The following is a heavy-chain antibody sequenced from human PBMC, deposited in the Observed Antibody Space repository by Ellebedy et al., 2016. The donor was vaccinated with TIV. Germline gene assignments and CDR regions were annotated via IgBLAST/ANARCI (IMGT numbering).Heavy chain of an antibody. CDR1: GFTFDDYG. CDR3: VRDIGSTSEFDF. V-gene: IGHV3-20*03. J-gene: IGHJ4*02. CDR2: INWSGGTT. D-gene: IGHD5/OR15-5a*01. Sequence: GGSLRLXXVASGFTFDDYGMSWVRQAPGKGLEWVSGINWSGGTTGYADSVKGRFTISRDNANSSLFLEMNTLRAEDAALYYCVRDIGSTSEFDFWGQGTLVTVSS.